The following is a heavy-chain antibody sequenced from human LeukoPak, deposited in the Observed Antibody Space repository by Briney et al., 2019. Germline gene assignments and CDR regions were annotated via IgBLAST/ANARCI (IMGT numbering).Heavy chain of an antibody. CDR2: INWNGGST. V-gene: IGHV3-20*04. J-gene: IGHJ4*02. CDR1: GFTFDDYG. CDR3: AKDRNDFWSGYYYFDY. D-gene: IGHD3-3*01. Sequence: GGSLRLSCAASGFTFDDYGMSWVRQAPGKGLEWVSGINWNGGSTGYADSVKGRFTISRDNAKNSLYLQMNSLRVEDMAVYYCAKDRNDFWSGYYYFDYWGQGTLVTVSS.